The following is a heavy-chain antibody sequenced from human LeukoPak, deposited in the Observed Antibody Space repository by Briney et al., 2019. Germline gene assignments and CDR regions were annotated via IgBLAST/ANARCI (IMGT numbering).Heavy chain of an antibody. V-gene: IGHV4-59*01. J-gene: IGHJ6*03. CDR3: ARLEEGYGSGRRENYYYYYMDV. CDR2: IHYTGNT. CDR1: GASISSYY. Sequence: PSETLSLTCTVSGASISSYYWSWVRQPPGKGLEWLGYIHYTGNTNYNPSLKSRVTISVDTSKNQFSLKLSFVTAADTAVYYCARLEEGYGSGRRENYYYYYMDVWGKGRTVTISS. D-gene: IGHD3-10*01.